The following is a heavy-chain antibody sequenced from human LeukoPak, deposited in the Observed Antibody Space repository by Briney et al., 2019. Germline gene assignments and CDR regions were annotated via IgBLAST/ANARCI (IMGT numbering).Heavy chain of an antibody. Sequence: PGRSLRLSCAASGFTCSSYGMHWVRQAPGKGPEWVAVIWYDGSNKYYADSVKGRFTISRDNSKNTLYLQMNSLRAEDTAVYYCARAYCSSTSCYGYDYWGQGTLVTVSS. J-gene: IGHJ4*02. CDR1: GFTCSSYG. CDR2: IWYDGSNK. CDR3: ARAYCSSTSCYGYDY. D-gene: IGHD2-2*01. V-gene: IGHV3-33*01.